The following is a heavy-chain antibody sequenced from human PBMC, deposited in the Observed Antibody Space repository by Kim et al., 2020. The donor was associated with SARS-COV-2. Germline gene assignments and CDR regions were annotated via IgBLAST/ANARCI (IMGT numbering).Heavy chain of an antibody. D-gene: IGHD3-22*01. V-gene: IGHV3-49*03. J-gene: IGHJ4*02. Sequence: GGSLRLSCTASGFTFGDYAMSWFRQAPGKGLEWVGFIRSKAYGGTTEYAASVKGRFTISRDDSKSIAYLQMNSLKTEDTAVYYCTRVYPPDTYYYDSSGYYSAYFDYWGQGTLVTVSS. CDR1: GFTFGDYA. CDR3: TRVYPPDTYYYDSSGYYSAYFDY. CDR2: IRSKAYGGTT.